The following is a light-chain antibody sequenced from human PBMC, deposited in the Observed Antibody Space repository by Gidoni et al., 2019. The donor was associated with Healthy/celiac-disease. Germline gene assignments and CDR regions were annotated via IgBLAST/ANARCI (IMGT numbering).Light chain of an antibody. CDR3: QQYYSYPIT. CDR1: QGINSY. V-gene: IGKV1-8*01. J-gene: IGKJ5*01. Sequence: AIRMTQSPSSFSASTGDRVTITCRASQGINSYLAWYQQKPGKAPKLLIYAASTLQSGVPSRFSGNGSGTDFTLTISCLQSEDFATYYCQQYYSYPITFGQGTRLEIK. CDR2: AAS.